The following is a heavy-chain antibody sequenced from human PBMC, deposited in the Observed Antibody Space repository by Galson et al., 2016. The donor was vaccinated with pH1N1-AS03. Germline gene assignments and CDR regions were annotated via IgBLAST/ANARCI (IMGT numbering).Heavy chain of an antibody. Sequence: TLSLTCTVSGGSISSGRYYWSWIRQPAGKGLEWIGRIYTSGSSNYNPSLKSRVTISIETSKNQISLNLRSVTAADTAFYYCAREDGSTVISKFDYWGQGTLVTVSS. CDR1: GGSISSGRYY. J-gene: IGHJ4*02. V-gene: IGHV4-61*02. CDR2: IYTSGSS. CDR3: AREDGSTVISKFDY. D-gene: IGHD5-24*01.